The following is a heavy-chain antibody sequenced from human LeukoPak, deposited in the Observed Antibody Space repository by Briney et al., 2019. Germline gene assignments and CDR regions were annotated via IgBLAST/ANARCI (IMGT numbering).Heavy chain of an antibody. D-gene: IGHD6-19*01. V-gene: IGHV3-48*03. CDR3: ARAAAGYSSGWYGGADF. Sequence: GGSLRLSCAASGFNFSSYEMNWVRQAPGKGLEWLSYISSTGSTIYYTDSVKGRFTVSRDNAKNSLFLQMNSLRAEDTAIYYCARAAAGYSSGWYGGADFWGQGTLVTVSS. J-gene: IGHJ4*02. CDR1: GFNFSSYE. CDR2: ISSTGSTI.